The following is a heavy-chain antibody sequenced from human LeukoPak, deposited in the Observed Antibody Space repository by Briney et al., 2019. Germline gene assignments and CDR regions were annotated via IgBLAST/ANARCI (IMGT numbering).Heavy chain of an antibody. CDR2: ISGSGDDT. CDR3: ARDHAIELWLRLPASFDY. J-gene: IGHJ4*02. V-gene: IGHV3-23*01. CDR1: GFTFYDYA. D-gene: IGHD5-18*01. Sequence: PGESLRLSCVASGFTFYDYAMSWVRQAPGKGLEWVSAISGSGDDTFYADSVKGRFTISRDNAKNSLYLQMNSLRAEDTAVYYCARDHAIELWLRLPASFDYWGQGTLVTVSS.